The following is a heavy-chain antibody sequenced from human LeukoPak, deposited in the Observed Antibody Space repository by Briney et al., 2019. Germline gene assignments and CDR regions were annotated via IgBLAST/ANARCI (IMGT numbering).Heavy chain of an antibody. CDR1: GLNFNDYD. CDR2: IWDDGRNK. Sequence: GGSLRLSCAASGLNFNDYDMDWVRQAPGKGLEWVAVIWDDGRNKYYAESVKGRYTISRDISKNMLYLQMNSLRVEDTAVYYCAKERGGQDWDFDLWGRGTLVTVSS. D-gene: IGHD3-10*01. J-gene: IGHJ2*01. CDR3: AKERGGQDWDFDL. V-gene: IGHV3-33*06.